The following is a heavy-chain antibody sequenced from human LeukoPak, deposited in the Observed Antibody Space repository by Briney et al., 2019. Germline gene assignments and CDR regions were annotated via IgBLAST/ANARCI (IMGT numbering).Heavy chain of an antibody. CDR3: VKGPRPDITVAHTVEN. D-gene: IGHD6-19*01. CDR1: GFIFSNYA. J-gene: IGHJ4*02. V-gene: IGHV3-23*01. Sequence: GGSLRLSCAASGFIFSNYAMSWVRQVPGGGLEWVSTISSRGDSTYVADSVKGRFTISRDNSKNSLYLQVNTVRAEDTAVYYCVKGPRPDITVAHTVENWGQGTLVTVSS. CDR2: ISSRGDST.